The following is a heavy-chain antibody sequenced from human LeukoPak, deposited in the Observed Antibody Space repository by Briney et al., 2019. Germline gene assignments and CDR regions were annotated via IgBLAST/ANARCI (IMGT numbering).Heavy chain of an antibody. Sequence: GGSLRLSCAASGFTFSSYGMHWVRQAPGEGLEWVAFIRYDGSNKYYADSVKGRFTISRDNSKNTLYLHMNSLRPEDTAVYYCAKTAVATISRGTYFYYMDVWGKGTTVTVSS. CDR2: IRYDGSNK. J-gene: IGHJ6*03. V-gene: IGHV3-30*02. CDR1: GFTFSSYG. D-gene: IGHD5-12*01. CDR3: AKTAVATISRGTYFYYMDV.